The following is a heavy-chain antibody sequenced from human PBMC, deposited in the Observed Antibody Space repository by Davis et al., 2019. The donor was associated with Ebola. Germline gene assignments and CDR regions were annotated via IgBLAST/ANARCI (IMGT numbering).Heavy chain of an antibody. V-gene: IGHV3-23*01. CDR3: AEGGTNNFLGAN. J-gene: IGHJ4*02. Sequence: ESPKIPFVASGFTFGSYAMTWVRQAPGGGLEWVAGLSATGVDKKYADSVRGRFSISRDDSKNTLYLQMDSLRAEDTAVFYCAEGGTNNFLGANWGQGTLVTVSS. CDR2: LSATGVDK. D-gene: IGHD2-8*01. CDR1: GFTFGSYA.